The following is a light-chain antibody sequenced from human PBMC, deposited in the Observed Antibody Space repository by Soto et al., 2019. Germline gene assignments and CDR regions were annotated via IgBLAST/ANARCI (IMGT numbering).Light chain of an antibody. CDR2: GAS. Sequence: EIVLTQSPGTLSLSPGERATLSCRASQSVSSSYLAWYQQKPGQAPRLLIYGASSRATGIPDRFSDSGSGTDFTLTISRLEPEDFAVYYCQQYGSSLWTFGQGTKVGIK. J-gene: IGKJ1*01. CDR1: QSVSSSY. CDR3: QQYGSSLWT. V-gene: IGKV3-20*01.